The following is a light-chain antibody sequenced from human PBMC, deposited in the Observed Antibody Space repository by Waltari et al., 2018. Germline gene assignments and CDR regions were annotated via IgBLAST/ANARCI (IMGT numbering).Light chain of an antibody. Sequence: QSVLTQPPSVSAAPGQRVTISCSGGSSNIGNNYVSWYRQFPGTAPKLLIYENRGHPSGIPGRFSGSKSGTSATLDITGLQAGDEADYYCGTWDSSLSGAVFGGGTHLTVL. CDR3: GTWDSSLSGAV. CDR1: SSNIGNNY. CDR2: ENR. J-gene: IGLJ7*01. V-gene: IGLV1-51*02.